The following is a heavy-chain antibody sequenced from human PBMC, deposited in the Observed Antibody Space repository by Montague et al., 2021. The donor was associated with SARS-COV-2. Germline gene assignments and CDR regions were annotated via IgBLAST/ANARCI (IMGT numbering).Heavy chain of an antibody. CDR1: GGSIRSSDYY. CDR3: ARSSGYNYDISYYGMDV. J-gene: IGHJ6*02. V-gene: IGHV4-39*01. CDR2: IYYSGST. Sequence: SETLSLTCTVSGGSIRSSDYYWGWIRQPPGKGLEWIGTIYYSGSTYYSPSLKSRVTISVDTSKNQFSLKLTSLTAADTAVYYCARSSGYNYDISYYGMDVWGQGTTVTVSS. D-gene: IGHD5-18*01.